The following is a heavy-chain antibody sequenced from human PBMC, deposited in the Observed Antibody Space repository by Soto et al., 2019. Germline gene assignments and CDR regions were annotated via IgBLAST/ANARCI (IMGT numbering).Heavy chain of an antibody. D-gene: IGHD3-9*01. J-gene: IGHJ6*03. CDR3: ARENDILTGYYYYYMDV. CDR1: GYTFTSYY. V-gene: IGHV1-46*03. CDR2: INPSGGST. Sequence: ASVKVSCKASGYTFTSYYMHWVRQAPGQGLEWMGIINPSGGSTSYAQKFQGRVTMTRDTSTSTVYMELSSLRSEDTAVYYCARENDILTGYYYYYMDVWGKGTTVTVS.